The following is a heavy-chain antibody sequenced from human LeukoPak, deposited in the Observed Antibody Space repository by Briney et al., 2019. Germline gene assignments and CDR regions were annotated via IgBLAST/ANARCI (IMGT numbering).Heavy chain of an antibody. CDR2: VSSNCCTI. CDR3: ARRAGAHSHPHDY. CDR1: GFTFRSYE. V-gene: IGHV3-48*03. Sequence: GGSLRLSRAASGFTFRSYEMNWVRQAPGRGLEGVSYVSSNCCTIYYTDSVKGRFTISRDNAKNTLYLQMNSLRAEDTAGYYCARRAGAHSHPHDYWGQGTLVNVSS. J-gene: IGHJ4*02. D-gene: IGHD4/OR15-4a*01.